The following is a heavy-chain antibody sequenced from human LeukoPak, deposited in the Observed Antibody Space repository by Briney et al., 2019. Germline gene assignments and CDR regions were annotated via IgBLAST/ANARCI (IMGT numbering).Heavy chain of an antibody. D-gene: IGHD3-3*01. CDR1: GFTFSGSA. V-gene: IGHV3-73*01. CDR2: IRSKANSYAT. Sequence: GGSLRLSCAASGFTFSGSAMHWVRQASGKGLEWVGRIRSKANSYATAYAASVKGRFTISRDDSKNTAYLQMNSLKTEDTAVYYCARVGMLPVEWLLYPIDYWGQGTLVTVSS. CDR3: ARVGMLPVEWLLYPIDY. J-gene: IGHJ4*02.